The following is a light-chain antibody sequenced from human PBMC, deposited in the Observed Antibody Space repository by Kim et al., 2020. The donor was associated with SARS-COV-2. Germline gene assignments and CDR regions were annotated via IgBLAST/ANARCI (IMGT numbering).Light chain of an antibody. J-gene: IGKJ4*01. Sequence: LSPGEGATPSCRASQSLSSYVAWYQQKPGQAPRLLIYDASNRATGIPARFSGSGSGTDFTLTISSLGPEDFAVYYCQQRNRWPRAFGGGTKVDIK. CDR3: QQRNRWPRA. CDR1: QSLSSY. V-gene: IGKV3-11*01. CDR2: DAS.